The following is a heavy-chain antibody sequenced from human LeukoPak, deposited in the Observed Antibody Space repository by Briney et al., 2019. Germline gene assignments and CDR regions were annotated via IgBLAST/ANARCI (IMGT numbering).Heavy chain of an antibody. CDR2: ISGSGGST. Sequence: PGGSLRLSCAASGFTFSSYAMSWVRQAPGKGLEWVSAISGSGGSTYYADSVKGRFTISRDNSKNTLYPQMNSLRAEDTAVYYCAKVRVVAAIADIWWFDPWGQGTLVTVSS. CDR3: AKVRVVAAIADIWWFDP. CDR1: GFTFSSYA. D-gene: IGHD2-15*01. J-gene: IGHJ5*02. V-gene: IGHV3-23*01.